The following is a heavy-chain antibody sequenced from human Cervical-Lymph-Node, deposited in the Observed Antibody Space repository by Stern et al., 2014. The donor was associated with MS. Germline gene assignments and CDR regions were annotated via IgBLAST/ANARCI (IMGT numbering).Heavy chain of an antibody. CDR3: ARHVQGFDY. CDR1: GYSFTIYY. Sequence: EVQLVESGAEVKKPGGSLKISCTLSGYSFTIYYIDWVRQMPGKGLEWMRVIYPYDFYSTYSPTFQAHVTIAADKSIPTPYLQWSSLRASDTAMYYCARHVQGFDYWGQGTLVTVSS. CDR2: IYPYDFYS. V-gene: IGHV5-51*01. J-gene: IGHJ4*02.